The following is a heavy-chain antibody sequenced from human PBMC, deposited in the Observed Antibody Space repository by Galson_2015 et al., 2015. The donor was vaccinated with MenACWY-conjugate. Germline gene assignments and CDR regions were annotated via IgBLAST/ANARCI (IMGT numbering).Heavy chain of an antibody. Sequence: SLRLSCAASGFTFSSYGMHWVRQAPGKGLEWVAVIWYDGSNKYYADSVKGRFTISRDNSKNTLYLQMNSLRAEDTAVYYCAREHRGSGGWYLGWFDPWGQGTLVTVSS. CDR3: AREHRGSGGWYLGWFDP. V-gene: IGHV3-33*01. D-gene: IGHD6-19*01. J-gene: IGHJ5*02. CDR1: GFTFSSYG. CDR2: IWYDGSNK.